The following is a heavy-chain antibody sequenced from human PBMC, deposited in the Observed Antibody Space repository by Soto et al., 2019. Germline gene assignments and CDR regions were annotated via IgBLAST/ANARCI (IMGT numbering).Heavy chain of an antibody. CDR3: ASLSLDYDFWSGYDNYYYYGMDV. Sequence: QVQLQQWGAGLLKPSETLSLTCAVYGGSFSGYYWSWIRQPPGKGLEWIGEINHSGSTNYNPSLKSRVTISVDTSKNQFSLKLSSVTAADTAVYYCASLSLDYDFWSGYDNYYYYGMDVWGQGTMVTVSS. CDR2: INHSGST. J-gene: IGHJ6*02. D-gene: IGHD3-3*01. CDR1: GGSFSGYY. V-gene: IGHV4-34*01.